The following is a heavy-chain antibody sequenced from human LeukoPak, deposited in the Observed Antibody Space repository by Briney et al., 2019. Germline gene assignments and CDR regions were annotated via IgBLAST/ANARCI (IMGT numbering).Heavy chain of an antibody. CDR2: INHSGST. CDR3: ASAISYYDILTGTPDAFDI. D-gene: IGHD3-9*01. V-gene: IGHV4-34*01. CDR1: GGSFSGYY. Sequence: SETLSLTCAVYGGSFSGYYWSWIRQPPGKGLEWIGEINHSGSTNYNPSLKSRVTISVDTSKNQFSLKLSSVTAADTAVYYCASAISYYDILTGTPDAFDIWGQGTMVTVSS. J-gene: IGHJ3*02.